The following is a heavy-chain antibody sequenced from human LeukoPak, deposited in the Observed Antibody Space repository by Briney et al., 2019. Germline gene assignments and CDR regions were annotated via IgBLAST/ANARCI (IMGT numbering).Heavy chain of an antibody. CDR3: TKSTNSCSGGSCYSGLDY. CDR2: FSGSGGST. CDR1: GFTFSSYA. J-gene: IGHJ4*02. D-gene: IGHD2-15*01. Sequence: SGGFLRLSCAASGFTFSSYAMSWVRQAPGKGLVWVSTFSGSGGSTYYADSVKGRFTISRDNSRNTLYLQMNSLRAEDTAIYYCTKSTNSCSGGSCYSGLDYWGQGTLVTASS. V-gene: IGHV3-23*01.